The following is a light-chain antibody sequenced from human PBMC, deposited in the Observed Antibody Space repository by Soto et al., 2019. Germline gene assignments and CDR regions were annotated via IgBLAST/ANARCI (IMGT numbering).Light chain of an antibody. CDR1: QSVSSSY. J-gene: IGKJ1*01. Sequence: EIVLRQSPGTLSLSPGERATLSCRASQSVSSSYLAWYQQKPGQGPRLLIYGASSRATGIPDRFSGSGSGTDFTLTISRLEPEDFAVYYCQQYGSSLWTFGQGTKVEIK. CDR2: GAS. CDR3: QQYGSSLWT. V-gene: IGKV3-20*01.